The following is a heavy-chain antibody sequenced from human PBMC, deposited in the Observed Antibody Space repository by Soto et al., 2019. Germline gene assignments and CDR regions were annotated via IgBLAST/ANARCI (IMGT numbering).Heavy chain of an antibody. CDR3: VKEGISNYNEYFDY. J-gene: IGHJ4*02. Sequence: VQLVESGGGLGKPGGSLRLSCSASGFIFATHTINWVRQAPGKGLEWVSSITGSGIYTRYADSVKGRFTISRDNAKASLYLQMNSLGAEDTAVYYCVKEGISNYNEYFDYWGQGTLVTVSS. V-gene: IGHV3-21*02. CDR2: ITGSGIYT. CDR1: GFIFATHT. D-gene: IGHD4-4*01.